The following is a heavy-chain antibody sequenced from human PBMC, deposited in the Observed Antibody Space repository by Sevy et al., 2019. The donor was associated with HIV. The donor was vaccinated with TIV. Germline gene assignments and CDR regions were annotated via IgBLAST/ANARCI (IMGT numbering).Heavy chain of an antibody. CDR2: IYYSGST. CDR1: GGSISSSSYY. Sequence: SETLSLTCTVSGGSISSSSYYWGWIRQPPGKGLEWIGSIYYSGSTYYNPSLKSRVTISVDTSKNQFSLKLSSVTAADTAVYYCARHRVVYDYIWGSSAYTHFDYWGQGTLVTVSS. V-gene: IGHV4-39*01. J-gene: IGHJ4*02. D-gene: IGHD3-16*01. CDR3: ARHRVVYDYIWGSSAYTHFDY.